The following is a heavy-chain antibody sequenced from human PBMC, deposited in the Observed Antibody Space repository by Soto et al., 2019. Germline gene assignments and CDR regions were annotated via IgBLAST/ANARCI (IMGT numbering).Heavy chain of an antibody. V-gene: IGHV3-30-3*01. D-gene: IGHD2-2*01. CDR2: ISYDGSNK. CDR1: GFTFSSYA. Sequence: PGGSLRLSCAASGFTFSSYAMHWVRQAPGKGLEWVAVISYDGSNKYYADSVKGRFTISRDNSKNTLYLQMNSLRAEDTAVYYWAREDIVVVPAAMFYGMDVWGQGTTVTVSS. J-gene: IGHJ6*02. CDR3: AREDIVVVPAAMFYGMDV.